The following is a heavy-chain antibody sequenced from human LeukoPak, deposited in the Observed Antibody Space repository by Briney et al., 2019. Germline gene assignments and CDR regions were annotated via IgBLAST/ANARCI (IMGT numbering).Heavy chain of an antibody. Sequence: SETLSLTCAVYGGSFSGNNWNWIRQPPGKGLEWIGEINHSGATKYNPSLKSRLTISVDPSKNQFSLKLKSVTAADTAVYYCARGSPKHDSWGQGTLVTVSS. J-gene: IGHJ5*01. CDR1: GGSFSGNN. CDR2: INHSGAT. V-gene: IGHV4-34*01. CDR3: ARGSPKHDS.